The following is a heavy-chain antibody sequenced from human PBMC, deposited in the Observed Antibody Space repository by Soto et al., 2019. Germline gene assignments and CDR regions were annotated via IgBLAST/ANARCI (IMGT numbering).Heavy chain of an antibody. Sequence: GESLKISCKGSGYSFTSYWISWVRQMPGKGLEWMGRIDPSDSYTNYSPSFQGHVTISADKSISTAYLQMTSLRADDAAVYYCARWGSAWYLYYIDYWGQGTQVTVSS. CDR1: GYSFTSYW. V-gene: IGHV5-10-1*01. D-gene: IGHD6-19*01. CDR2: IDPSDSYT. J-gene: IGHJ4*02. CDR3: ARWGSAWYLYYIDY.